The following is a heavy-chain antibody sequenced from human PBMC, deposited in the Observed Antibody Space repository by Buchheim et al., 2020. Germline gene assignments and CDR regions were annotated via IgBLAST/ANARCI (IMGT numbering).Heavy chain of an antibody. J-gene: IGHJ5*01. Sequence: QVQLQESGPGLVKPSQTLSLTCTVSGGSISSGGYFWSWIRQHPGKGLEWIGYIYYSGRTYYNPSLKSRVTISVDTSKNQFSLKMNSVTAADTAVYYCARVRHIAIFGGYNWFDSWGQGTL. D-gene: IGHD3-3*01. V-gene: IGHV4-31*03. CDR3: ARVRHIAIFGGYNWFDS. CDR2: IYYSGRT. CDR1: GGSISSGGYF.